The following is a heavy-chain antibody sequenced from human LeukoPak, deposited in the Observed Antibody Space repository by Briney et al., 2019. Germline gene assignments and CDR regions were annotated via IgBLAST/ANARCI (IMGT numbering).Heavy chain of an antibody. Sequence: GGSLRLSCTASGFTFCDYTMSWFRQAPGKGLEWVGFIRSKAYGGTTEYAASVKGRFTISRDDSKSIAYLQMNSLKTEDTAVYYCTRGVGYCSGGSCPGVYWGQGTLVTVSS. J-gene: IGHJ4*02. D-gene: IGHD2-15*01. CDR2: IRSKAYGGTT. V-gene: IGHV3-49*03. CDR1: GFTFCDYT. CDR3: TRGVGYCSGGSCPGVY.